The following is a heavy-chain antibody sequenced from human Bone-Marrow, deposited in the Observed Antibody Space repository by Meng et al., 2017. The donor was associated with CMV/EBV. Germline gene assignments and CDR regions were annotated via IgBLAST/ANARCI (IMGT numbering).Heavy chain of an antibody. Sequence: SETLSLTCAVYGGSFSGYYWSWIRQPPGKGLEWIGYIYYSGSTYYNPSLKSRVTISVDTSKNQFSLKLSSVTAADTAVYYCARYSYGYLRFYYYYYGMDVWGQGTTVTVSS. CDR1: GGSFSGYY. CDR3: ARYSYGYLRFYYYYYGMDV. D-gene: IGHD5-18*01. CDR2: IYYSGST. V-gene: IGHV4-30-4*08. J-gene: IGHJ6*02.